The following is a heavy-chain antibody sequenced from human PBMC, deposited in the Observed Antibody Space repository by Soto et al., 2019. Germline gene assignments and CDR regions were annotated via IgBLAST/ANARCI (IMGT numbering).Heavy chain of an antibody. CDR3: PRDSYDFGSGYIRNWFVP. CDR2: ISAYKRNA. D-gene: IGHD3-3*01. V-gene: IGHV1-18*01. Sequence: SVKVSRKTSGYSCTIYRIRCVRPKQGQGLERMGSISAYKRNAIYAQNPQRRVTMTTDKSTSTAYMEMRSLGSEDTAGYYRPRDSYDFGSGYIRNWFVPWGQGTLVSVSS. CDR1: GYSCTIYR. J-gene: IGHJ5*02.